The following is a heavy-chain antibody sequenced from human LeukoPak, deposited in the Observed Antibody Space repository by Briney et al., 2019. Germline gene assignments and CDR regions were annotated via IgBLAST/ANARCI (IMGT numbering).Heavy chain of an antibody. CDR3: ARARGGNSYFPLPLDY. Sequence: SETLSLTCTVSGGSISSSSYYWGWIRQPPGKGLEWIGSIYYSGSTYYNPSLKSRVTISVDTSKNQFSLKLSSVTAADTAVYYCARARGGNSYFPLPLDYWGQGTLVTVSS. V-gene: IGHV4-39*07. CDR2: IYYSGST. J-gene: IGHJ4*02. D-gene: IGHD4-23*01. CDR1: GGSISSSSYY.